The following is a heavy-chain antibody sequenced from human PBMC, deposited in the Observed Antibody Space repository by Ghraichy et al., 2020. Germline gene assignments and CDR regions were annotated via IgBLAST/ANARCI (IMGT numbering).Heavy chain of an antibody. Sequence: SETLSLTCTVSGGSISSSDHYWGWIRQPPGKGLEWIGNFYYNGSTYYNPSRKSRVTISVDTSKNQFSLKPSSVTAADTAVYYCASGYTSGWYFIDYWGQGTLVTVSS. V-gene: IGHV4-39*01. CDR1: GGSISSSDHY. CDR3: ASGYTSGWYFIDY. J-gene: IGHJ4*02. CDR2: FYYNGST. D-gene: IGHD6-19*01.